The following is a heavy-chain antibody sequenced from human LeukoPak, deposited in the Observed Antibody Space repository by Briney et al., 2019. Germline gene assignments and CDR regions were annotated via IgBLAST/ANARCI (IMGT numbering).Heavy chain of an antibody. D-gene: IGHD2-2*01. CDR2: IYYSGST. Sequence: SETLSLTCTVSGGSISSYYWSWIRQPPGKGLEWIGYIYYSGSTNYNPSLKSRVTISVDTSKNQFSLKLSSVTAADTAVYYCARVGGVPAAKGALDYWGQGALVTVSS. J-gene: IGHJ4*02. V-gene: IGHV4-59*01. CDR3: ARVGGVPAAKGALDY. CDR1: GGSISSYY.